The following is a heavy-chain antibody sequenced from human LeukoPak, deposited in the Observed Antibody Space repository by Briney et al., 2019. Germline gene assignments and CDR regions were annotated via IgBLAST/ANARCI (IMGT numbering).Heavy chain of an antibody. CDR3: ARADYDFGFDR. J-gene: IGHJ5*02. D-gene: IGHD3-3*01. CDR1: GGSISSSSYY. CDR2: IYYSGST. Sequence: SETLSLTCTVSGGSISSSSYYWGWIRQPPGKGLAWIGSIYYSGSTYYNPSLKSRVTISVDTSKNQFSLKLSSVTAADTAVYYCARADYDFGFDRWGQGTLVTVAS. V-gene: IGHV4-39*07.